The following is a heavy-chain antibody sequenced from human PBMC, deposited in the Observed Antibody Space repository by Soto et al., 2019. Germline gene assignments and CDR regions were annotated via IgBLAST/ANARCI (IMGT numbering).Heavy chain of an antibody. CDR3: ATVDIVTTNWFDP. CDR2: IKHRGYT. Sequence: QVQLQQWGAGLLKPSETLSLTCAVYGGSFSGYYWSWIRQPPGKGLEWIGEIKHRGYTTHKPSHKCRVTISVDTSKKQFSLKLSSVHAADTAVYDCATVDIVTTNWFDPWGQGTPVTVSS. D-gene: IGHD5-12*01. J-gene: IGHJ5*02. CDR1: GGSFSGYY. V-gene: IGHV4-34*01.